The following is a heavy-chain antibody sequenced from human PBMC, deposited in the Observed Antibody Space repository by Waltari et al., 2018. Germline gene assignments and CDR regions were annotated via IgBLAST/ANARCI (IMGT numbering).Heavy chain of an antibody. J-gene: IGHJ2*01. Sequence: QLQLQQSGPGLVKPSETLSLTCTVSGGSIGSTTNYWGWIRQPPGNGLEWIGSIFYNGNTYYNPSLKSRVSISLDTSKNQFSLNLSSVTAADTAVYYCARPRGGYDYWHFDLWGRGSLVTVSS. D-gene: IGHD5-12*01. CDR2: IFYNGNT. CDR1: GGSIGSTTNY. V-gene: IGHV4-39*07. CDR3: ARPRGGYDYWHFDL.